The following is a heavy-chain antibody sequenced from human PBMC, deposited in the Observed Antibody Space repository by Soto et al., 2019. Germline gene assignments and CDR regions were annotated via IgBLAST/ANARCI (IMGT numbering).Heavy chain of an antibody. V-gene: IGHV1-18*01. J-gene: IGHJ4*02. Sequence: QVHLVQSGAEVKKPGASVKVSCKGSGYAFTTYGITWVRQAPGQGLGWTGWISAHNGNTNYAQKLQGRVTVTRYTSTSTAYMELRRRRSDDTAVYYCARGRYGDYWGQGALVTVSS. CDR3: ARGRYGDY. CDR2: ISAHNGNT. CDR1: GYAFTTYG. D-gene: IGHD1-1*01.